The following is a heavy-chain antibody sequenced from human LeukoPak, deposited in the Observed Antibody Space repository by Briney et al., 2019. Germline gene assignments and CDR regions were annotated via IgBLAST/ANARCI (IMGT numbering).Heavy chain of an antibody. V-gene: IGHV3-30*04. J-gene: IGHJ4*02. Sequence: PGGSLRLSCAASGFTFSNYAMHWVRQAPGKGLEWVAIISYDGSNKYYADSVKGRFTISRDNSKNTLYLQMNILRAEDTAVYFCATDRGWRTSGYYLYYFEYWGQGTLVTYSS. D-gene: IGHD3-3*01. CDR3: ATDRGWRTSGYYLYYFEY. CDR1: GFTFSNYA. CDR2: ISYDGSNK.